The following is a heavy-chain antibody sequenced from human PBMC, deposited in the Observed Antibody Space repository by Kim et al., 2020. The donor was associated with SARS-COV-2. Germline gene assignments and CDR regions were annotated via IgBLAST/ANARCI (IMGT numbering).Heavy chain of an antibody. CDR2: ISSSSSYT. CDR1: GFTFSDYY. CDR3: ARVGYDYVWGSYRDYYYYYGMGL. Sequence: GGSLRLSCAASGFTFSDYYISWIRQAPGKGLEWVSYISSSSSYTNYADSVKGRFTISRDNAKNSLYLQMNSLRAEDTAVYYCARVGYDYVWGSYRDYYYYYGMGLWGQGTRVTVSS. D-gene: IGHD3-16*02. V-gene: IGHV3-11*05. J-gene: IGHJ6*02.